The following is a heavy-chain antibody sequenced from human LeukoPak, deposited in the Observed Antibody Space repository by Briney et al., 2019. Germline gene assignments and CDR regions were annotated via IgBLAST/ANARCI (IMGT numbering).Heavy chain of an antibody. Sequence: PGGSLRLSCAASGLPFSSHAMSWVRQTPGKGLDWVSAISGSGDSTYYADSVKGRFTISRDNSKNTLYLQMNSLRAEDTAVYYCAKLRSSMVRGVIDSWGQGNLVTVSS. CDR1: GLPFSSHA. D-gene: IGHD3-10*01. CDR2: ISGSGDST. CDR3: AKLRSSMVRGVIDS. J-gene: IGHJ4*02. V-gene: IGHV3-23*01.